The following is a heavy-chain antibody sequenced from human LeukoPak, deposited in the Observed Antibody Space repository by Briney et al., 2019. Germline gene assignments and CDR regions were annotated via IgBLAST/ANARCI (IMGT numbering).Heavy chain of an antibody. CDR1: SFTFSDYG. J-gene: IGHJ4*02. D-gene: IGHD3/OR15-3a*01. V-gene: IGHV3-23*01. Sequence: GGSLRLSCEASSFTFSDYGMSWVRQAPGKGLEWVSAISGSGGSTYYADSVKGRFTISIDNAKNTLYLQMNSLRAEDTAVYYCARARGNNYGFFDYWGQGILVTVSS. CDR3: ARARGNNYGFFDY. CDR2: ISGSGGST.